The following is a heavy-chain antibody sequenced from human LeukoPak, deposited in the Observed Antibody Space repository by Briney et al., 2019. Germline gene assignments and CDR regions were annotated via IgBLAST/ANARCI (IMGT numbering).Heavy chain of an antibody. Sequence: SVKVSCTPSGFTFTSSAVQWGRQARGQRLEWIGWIVVCSGNTNYAQKFQERVTITRDMFTSTAYMELSSLRSEDTAVYYCAADRCGGDCRLYYYYGMDVWGQGTTVTVSS. J-gene: IGHJ6*02. V-gene: IGHV1-58*01. CDR1: GFTFTSSA. CDR3: AADRCGGDCRLYYYYGMDV. CDR2: IVVCSGNT. D-gene: IGHD2-21*02.